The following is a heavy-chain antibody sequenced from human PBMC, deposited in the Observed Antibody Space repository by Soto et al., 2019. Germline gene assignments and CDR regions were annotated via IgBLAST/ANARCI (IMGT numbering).Heavy chain of an antibody. CDR3: EEGMAAGGTNAGY. J-gene: IGHJ4*02. V-gene: IGHV1-18*01. CDR1: GYTFTSYG. D-gene: IGHD6-13*01. CDR2: ISAYNGNT. Sequence: QVQLVQSGAEVKKPGASVKVSCKASGYTFTSYGISWVRQAPGQGLEWMGWISAYNGNTNYAQKLQGRVTMTTDTSTSKAYIELRSVAADDTAVYYCEEGMAAGGTNAGYWGQGTMVTVSS.